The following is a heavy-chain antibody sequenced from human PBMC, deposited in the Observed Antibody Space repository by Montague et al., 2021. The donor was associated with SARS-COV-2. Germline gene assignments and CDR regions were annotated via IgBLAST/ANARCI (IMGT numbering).Heavy chain of an antibody. J-gene: IGHJ4*02. V-gene: IGHV4-4*07. CDR2: IYASGST. CDR1: GVSITSYY. D-gene: IGHD6-25*01. CDR3: VRDGGYWYYFDY. Sequence: SETLSLTCSISGVSITSYYWCWVRQPAGKGLVWFGHIYASGSTNYCPSLKSRVRLSIDNPKNQFSLQLESLTAADKAVYYCVRDGGYWYYFDYWGQGALVTVSS.